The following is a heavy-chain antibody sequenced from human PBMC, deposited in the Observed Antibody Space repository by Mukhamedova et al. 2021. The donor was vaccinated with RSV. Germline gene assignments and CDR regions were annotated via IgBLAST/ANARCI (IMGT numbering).Heavy chain of an antibody. CDR3: ASQSGYDSRFDY. V-gene: IGHV4-61*07. CDR2: T. D-gene: IGHD5-12*01. Sequence: TNYNPSLKSRVTISVDTSKNQFSLKLSSVIAADTAVYYCASQSGYDSRFDYWGQGTLVTVSS. J-gene: IGHJ4*02.